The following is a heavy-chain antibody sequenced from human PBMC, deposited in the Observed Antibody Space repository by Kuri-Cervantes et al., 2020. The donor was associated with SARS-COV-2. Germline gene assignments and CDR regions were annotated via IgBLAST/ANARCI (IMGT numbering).Heavy chain of an antibody. D-gene: IGHD3-3*01. CDR2: ISYDGSNK. J-gene: IGHJ4*02. CDR1: GFTFDNFA. V-gene: IGHV3-30-3*01. Sequence: GESLKISCAASGFTFDNFAMHWVRQAPGKGLEWVAVISYDGSNKNYADSVKGRFTVSRDNSKNTLYLQMNSLRVEDTALYYCARDWGAIFGVATQFDYWGQGTLVTVSS. CDR3: ARDWGAIFGVATQFDY.